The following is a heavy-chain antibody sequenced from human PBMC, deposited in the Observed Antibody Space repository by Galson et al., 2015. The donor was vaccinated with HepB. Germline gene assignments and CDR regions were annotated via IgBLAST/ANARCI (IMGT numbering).Heavy chain of an antibody. D-gene: IGHD1-26*01. CDR2: ITNTGGST. CDR1: GFRFAYYG. J-gene: IGHJ6*02. CDR3: AKCSILASYYFYGIDV. Sequence: SLRLSCAASGFRFAYYGMSWVRQAPGKGLEWLSAITNTGGSTYYADSVKGRFTISRDNSKNAVYLQVNSVKVEYTAVYYCAKCSILASYYFYGIDVWGQGTTVTVSS. V-gene: IGHV3-23*01.